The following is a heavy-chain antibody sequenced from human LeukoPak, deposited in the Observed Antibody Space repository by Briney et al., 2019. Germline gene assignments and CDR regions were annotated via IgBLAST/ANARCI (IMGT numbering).Heavy chain of an antibody. V-gene: IGHV3-11*04. CDR1: GFTFSDYY. D-gene: IGHD6-13*01. J-gene: IGHJ4*02. CDR3: ARTLEQQLVPGYFDY. Sequence: PGGSLRLSCAASGFTFSDYYMSWIRQAPGKGLEWVSYISSSGSTIYYADSVKGRFTSSRDNAKNSLYLQMNSLRAEDTAVYYCARTLEQQLVPGYFDYWGQGTLVTVSS. CDR2: ISSSGSTI.